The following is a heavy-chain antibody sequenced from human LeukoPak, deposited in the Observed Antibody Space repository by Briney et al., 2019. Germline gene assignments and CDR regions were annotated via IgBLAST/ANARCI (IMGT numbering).Heavy chain of an antibody. CDR2: IHPRGGDT. D-gene: IGHD3-10*01. J-gene: IGHJ4*02. V-gene: IGHV1-2*02. CDR1: GYSFTAFY. CDR3: ARDGDYGTGSYYRGCIDS. Sequence: ASVRVSCKTSGYSFTAFYILWVRQAPGQGLEWMGWIHPRGGDTTYAHKFQGRVTMTRDPSTSTAYLDLRSLRSDDTAVYYCARDGDYGTGSYYRGCIDSWGQGTPVTVSP.